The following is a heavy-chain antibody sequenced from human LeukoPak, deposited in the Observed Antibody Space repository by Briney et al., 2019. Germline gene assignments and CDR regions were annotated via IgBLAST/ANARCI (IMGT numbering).Heavy chain of an antibody. D-gene: IGHD3-9*01. CDR1: GFTFSSYA. CDR2: ISGSGGST. J-gene: IGHJ4*02. V-gene: IGHV3-23*01. Sequence: GGSLRLSCAASGFTFSSYAMSWVRQAPGKGLEWVSAISGSGGSTYYADSVKGRFTISRDNAKNSLYLQMNSLRAEDTAVYYCARDQDDILTGTSEFDYWGQGTLVTVSS. CDR3: ARDQDDILTGTSEFDY.